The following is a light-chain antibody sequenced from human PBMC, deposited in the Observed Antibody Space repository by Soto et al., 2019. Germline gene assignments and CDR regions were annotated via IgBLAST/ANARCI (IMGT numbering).Light chain of an antibody. Sequence: QSALTQPASVSGSPGQSITISCTGTSSDVGGYNYVSWYQQHPGKAPKLMIYEVSNRPSGVSNRFSGSKSGNTASLTISGLQAEDEADYYCSSYTSSSPPYVFGTGPKGTVL. CDR1: SSDVGGYNY. V-gene: IGLV2-14*01. J-gene: IGLJ1*01. CDR3: SSYTSSSPPYV. CDR2: EVS.